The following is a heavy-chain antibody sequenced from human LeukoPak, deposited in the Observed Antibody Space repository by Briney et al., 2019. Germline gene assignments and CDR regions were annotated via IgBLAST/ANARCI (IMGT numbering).Heavy chain of an antibody. CDR1: GGSFSGYY. CDR2: INHSGST. V-gene: IGHV4-34*01. D-gene: IGHD2/OR15-2a*01. J-gene: IGHJ4*02. Sequence: SETLSLTCAVYGGSFSGYYWSWIRQPPGKGLEWIGEINHSGSTNYNPSLKSRVTISVDTSKNQFSLKLSSVTAADTAVYYCARGSMAPDYWGQGTLVTVSS. CDR3: ARGSMAPDY.